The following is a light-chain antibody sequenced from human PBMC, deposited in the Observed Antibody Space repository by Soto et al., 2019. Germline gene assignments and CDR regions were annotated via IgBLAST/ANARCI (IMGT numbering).Light chain of an antibody. CDR3: MQGKHWHLT. CDR2: KVS. Sequence: DVVMTQSPLSLPVTLGQPASISCRSSQSLVFSDGHTYLNWFQQRPGQSPRRLIYKVSNRVSGVPDRFSGSGSGTDLTLKISRVEAEDVGVYYCMQGKHWHLTFGGGTKVEIK. CDR1: QSLVFSDGHTY. J-gene: IGKJ4*01. V-gene: IGKV2-30*01.